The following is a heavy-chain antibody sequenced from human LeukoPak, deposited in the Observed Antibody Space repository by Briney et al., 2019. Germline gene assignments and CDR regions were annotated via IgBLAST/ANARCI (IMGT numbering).Heavy chain of an antibody. CDR2: INSNSGGT. J-gene: IGHJ6*03. CDR1: GYTFTCYY. Sequence: ASVKVSCKASGYTFTCYYMHWVRQAPGQGLEWMGWINSNSGGTNSAQKLQGRVTMTGDTSISTAYMELNRLRSDDTAVYYCARDLLFGSGNSGDYMDVWGKGTTVTVSS. CDR3: ARDLLFGSGNSGDYMDV. D-gene: IGHD3-10*01. V-gene: IGHV1-2*02.